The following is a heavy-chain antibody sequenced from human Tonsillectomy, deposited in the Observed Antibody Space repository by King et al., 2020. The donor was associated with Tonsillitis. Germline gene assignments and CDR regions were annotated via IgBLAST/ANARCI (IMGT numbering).Heavy chain of an antibody. CDR2: ISWNSGSI. J-gene: IGHJ6*02. Sequence: VQLVESGGGLVQPGRSLRLSCVASGFTFDDYAMHWVRQAPGKGLEWVSGISWNSGSIGYADSVKGRFTISRDNAKNSLYLQMNSLRAEDTALYYCAKDIGIASMTTVTLFYYYGMDVWGQGTTVTVSS. CDR1: GFTFDDYA. CDR3: AKDIGIASMTTVTLFYYYGMDV. D-gene: IGHD4-11*01. V-gene: IGHV3-9*01.